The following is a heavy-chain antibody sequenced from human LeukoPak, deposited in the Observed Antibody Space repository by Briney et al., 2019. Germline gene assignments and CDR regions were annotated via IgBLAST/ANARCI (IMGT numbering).Heavy chain of an antibody. V-gene: IGHV3-53*01. J-gene: IGHJ4*02. CDR1: GFTVITND. Sequence: GGSLRLSCAASGFTVITNDMTWVRQAPGKGLEWASVLYSDGNTKYADSVQGRFTFSRDNSKNTLYLEMNSLSPDDTAVYYCARGVEPLAANTLAYWGQGTLVTVSS. CDR3: ARGVEPLAANTLAY. D-gene: IGHD1-14*01. CDR2: LYSDGNT.